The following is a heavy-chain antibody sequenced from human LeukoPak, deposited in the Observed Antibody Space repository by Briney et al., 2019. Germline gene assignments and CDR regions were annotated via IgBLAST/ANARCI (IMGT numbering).Heavy chain of an antibody. CDR2: IYCSGST. V-gene: IGHV4-59*01. CDR3: AREDPGYYGSGSRLDY. Sequence: PSETLSLTCTVSGGSISSYYWSWIRQPPGKGLEWIGYIYCSGSTNYNPSLKSRVTISVDTSKNQFSLKLSSMTAADTAVYYCAREDPGYYGSGSRLDYWGQGTLVTVSS. D-gene: IGHD3-10*01. CDR1: GGSISSYY. J-gene: IGHJ4*02.